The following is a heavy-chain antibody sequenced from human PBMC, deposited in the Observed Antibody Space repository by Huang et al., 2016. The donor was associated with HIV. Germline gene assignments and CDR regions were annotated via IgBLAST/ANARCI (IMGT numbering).Heavy chain of an antibody. V-gene: IGHV3-23*01. J-gene: IGHJ4*02. Sequence: EVLLLESGGGLVQPGGSLRLSCVASGFTFSSYAMGWVRQDRGKGREWVSGSTDSINNGYYAHAVKGRFAVSRDDSTNTLYLQMNSLRAEDTAVYYCAKDADTSGYDVLGPFGSWGQGTLVTVSS. CDR1: GFTFSSYA. CDR3: AKDADTSGYDVLGPFGS. CDR2: STDSINNG. D-gene: IGHD3-3*01.